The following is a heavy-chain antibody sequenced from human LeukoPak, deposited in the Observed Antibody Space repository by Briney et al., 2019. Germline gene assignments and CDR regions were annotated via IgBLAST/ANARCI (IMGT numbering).Heavy chain of an antibody. J-gene: IGHJ4*02. V-gene: IGHV3-21*01. CDR3: ARDQYYGSFDH. CDR1: GFTFSNHA. D-gene: IGHD4-17*01. Sequence: PGGSLRLSCAASGFTFSNHAMSWVRQAPGKGLEWVSSISSSSSYIYYADSVKGRFTISRDNAKNSLYLQMNSLRAEDTAVYYCARDQYYGSFDHWGQGTLVTVSS. CDR2: ISSSSSYI.